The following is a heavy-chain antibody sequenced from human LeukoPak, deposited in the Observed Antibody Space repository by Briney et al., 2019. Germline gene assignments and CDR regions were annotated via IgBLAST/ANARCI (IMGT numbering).Heavy chain of an antibody. Sequence: SETLSLTCAVSGYSISSGYYWGWIRQPPGKGLEWIGSIYHSGSTYYNPSLKSRVTISVDTSKNQFSLKLSSVTAADTAVYYCARDLMAATGFDYWGQGTLVTVSS. D-gene: IGHD1-26*01. CDR1: GYSISSGYY. CDR2: IYHSGST. J-gene: IGHJ4*02. CDR3: ARDLMAATGFDY. V-gene: IGHV4-38-2*02.